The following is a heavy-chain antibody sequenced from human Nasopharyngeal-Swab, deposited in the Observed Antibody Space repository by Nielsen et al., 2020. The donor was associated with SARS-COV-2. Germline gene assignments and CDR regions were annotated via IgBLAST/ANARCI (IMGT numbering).Heavy chain of an antibody. V-gene: IGHV7-4-1*02. D-gene: IGHD6-13*01. Sequence: ASVKVSCKASGYTFTSYAMNWVRQAPGQGLEWMGWINTNTGNPTYAQGFTGRFVFSLDTSVNTAYLQISSLKAEDTAVYYCARDRKSSSWLDYYYYGMDVWGQGTTVTVSS. CDR2: INTNTGNP. CDR3: ARDRKSSSWLDYYYYGMDV. CDR1: GYTFTSYA. J-gene: IGHJ6*02.